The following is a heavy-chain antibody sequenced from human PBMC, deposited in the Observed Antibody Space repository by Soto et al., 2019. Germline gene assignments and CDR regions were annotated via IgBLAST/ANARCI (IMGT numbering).Heavy chain of an antibody. V-gene: IGHV4-30-2*01. CDR3: ARERGGYGLFDS. D-gene: IGHD5-18*01. J-gene: IGHJ4*02. Sequence: PSDTLSLTCTVSCGSISNAAYSWSWIRQPPGKGLEWIGYIYPSGMPFYNPSLRSRVTISIDRSNDQFSLNLKSVTAADTAVYYCARERGGYGLFDSWGQGTLVTVSS. CDR1: CGSISNAAYS. CDR2: IYPSGMP.